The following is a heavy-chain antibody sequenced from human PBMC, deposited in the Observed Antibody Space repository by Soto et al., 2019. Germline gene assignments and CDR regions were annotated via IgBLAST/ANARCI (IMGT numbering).Heavy chain of an antibody. D-gene: IGHD6-13*01. V-gene: IGHV4-59*01. Sequence: QVRLQESGPGLVKPSQTLSLTCDVSGVSISENHWSWIRQAPGKGLEWVGYVHFSGSTTYNPSLAPRLNISFHMSKSQVYLQLTSVTAADTAVYYCARFGAAAAHDDNWGRGVLVTVSS. CDR2: VHFSGST. CDR3: ARFGAAAAHDDN. J-gene: IGHJ4*01. CDR1: GVSISENH.